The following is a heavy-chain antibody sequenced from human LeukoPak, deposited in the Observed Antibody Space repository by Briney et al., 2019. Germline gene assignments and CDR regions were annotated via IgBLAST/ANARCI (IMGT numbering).Heavy chain of an antibody. Sequence: SETLSLTCAVYGGSFSGYYWSWIRQPPGKGLEWIGEINHSGSTNYNPSLKSRVTISVDTSKNQFSLKLSSVTAADTAVYYCARAEPHYGSGSYPNWFDPWGQGTLVTVSS. CDR2: INHSGST. CDR1: GGSFSGYY. J-gene: IGHJ5*02. D-gene: IGHD3-10*01. CDR3: ARAEPHYGSGSYPNWFDP. V-gene: IGHV4-34*01.